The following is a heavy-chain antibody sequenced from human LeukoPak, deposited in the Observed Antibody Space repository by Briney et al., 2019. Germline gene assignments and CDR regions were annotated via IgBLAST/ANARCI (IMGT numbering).Heavy chain of an antibody. J-gene: IGHJ5*02. V-gene: IGHV3-20*01. CDR2: INWNGGST. D-gene: IGHD3-16*02. CDR1: GFTFDDYG. Sequence: GGSLRLSCAASGFTFDDYGMSWVRQAPGKGLEWVSGINWNGGSTGYADSVKGRFTISRDNAKNSLYLQMNSLRAEDTASYHCARDKYPDAGLSSWFDPWGQGTLVTVSS. CDR3: ARDKYPDAGLSSWFDP.